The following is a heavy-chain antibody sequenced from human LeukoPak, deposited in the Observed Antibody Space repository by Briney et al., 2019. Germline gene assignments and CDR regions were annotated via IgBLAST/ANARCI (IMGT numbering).Heavy chain of an antibody. CDR2: IYQSGSA. D-gene: IGHD3-22*01. Sequence: SETLSLTCAVSGGSISSGGYSWSWIRQPPGRGLEWIGYIYQSGSASYNPSLQSRVTISIDKSKNQFSLNLNSVTAADTAVYYCARNSYYDNSGEGAFDIWGQGTVVTVSS. V-gene: IGHV4-30-2*01. CDR1: GGSISSGGYS. CDR3: ARNSYYDNSGEGAFDI. J-gene: IGHJ3*02.